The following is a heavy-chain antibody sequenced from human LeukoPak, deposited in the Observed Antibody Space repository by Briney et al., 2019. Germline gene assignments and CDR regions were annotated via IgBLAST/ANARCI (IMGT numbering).Heavy chain of an antibody. Sequence: SETLSLTCAVYGGSFSGYYWSWIRQPPGKGLEWIGEINHSGSTNYNPSLKSRVTISVDTSKNQFSLKLSSVTAADTAVYYCARRWYCNGSNCQKPSGFDSWGQGKLVTVSS. D-gene: IGHD2-2*01. CDR2: INHSGST. J-gene: IGHJ5*01. CDR3: ARRWYCNGSNCQKPSGFDS. V-gene: IGHV4-34*01. CDR1: GGSFSGYY.